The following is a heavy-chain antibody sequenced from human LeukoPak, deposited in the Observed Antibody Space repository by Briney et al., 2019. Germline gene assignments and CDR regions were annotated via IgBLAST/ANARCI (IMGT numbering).Heavy chain of an antibody. CDR2: MNPNSGNT. Sequence: EASVKVSCKATGYTFISYDINWVRQATGQGLEWMGWMNPNSGNTGYAQKFQGRVTMTRNTSISTAYMELSSLRSEDTAVYYCARGLYGSGSYYLRYWGQGTLVTVSS. CDR1: GYTFISYD. CDR3: ARGLYGSGSYYLRY. J-gene: IGHJ4*02. D-gene: IGHD3-10*01. V-gene: IGHV1-8*01.